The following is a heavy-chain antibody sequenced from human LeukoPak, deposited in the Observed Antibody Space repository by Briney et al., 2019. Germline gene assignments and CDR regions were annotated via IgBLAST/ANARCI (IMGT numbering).Heavy chain of an antibody. V-gene: IGHV4-38-2*01. CDR3: ARSPGGVNNWFDP. CDR1: GFTFTDYY. Sequence: PGGSLRLSCAASGFTFTDYYMSWIRQPPGKGLEWIGSIYYSGSTYYNPSLKSRLTISIDTSNNQFSLKLNSVTAADTAVYYCARSPGGVNNWFDPWGQGTLVTVSS. J-gene: IGHJ5*02. D-gene: IGHD2-8*01. CDR2: IYYSGST.